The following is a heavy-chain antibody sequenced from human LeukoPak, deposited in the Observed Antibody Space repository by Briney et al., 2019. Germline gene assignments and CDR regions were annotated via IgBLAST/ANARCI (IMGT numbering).Heavy chain of an antibody. Sequence: AGGSLRLSCTASGFTFDSYAMSWVRQAPGKGLEWVSSISGGSEDTYYADSVKGRFTISRDNSKNTLYLQTNSLRAEDTAVYYCARDFSLMSGSSTTWFDAFDIWGQGTMVTVSS. J-gene: IGHJ3*02. V-gene: IGHV3-23*01. D-gene: IGHD2-2*01. CDR3: ARDFSLMSGSSTTWFDAFDI. CDR2: ISGGSEDT. CDR1: GFTFDSYA.